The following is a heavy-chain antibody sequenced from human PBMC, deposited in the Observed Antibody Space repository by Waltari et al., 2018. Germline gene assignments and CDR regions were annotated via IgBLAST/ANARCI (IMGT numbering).Heavy chain of an antibody. CDR3: AKDLEGIAAAGRDY. V-gene: IGHV3-30*02. J-gene: IGHJ4*02. D-gene: IGHD6-13*01. CDR2: IRYDGSNK. CDR1: GFTFSSYG. Sequence: QVQLVESGGGVVQPGGSLRLSCAASGFTFSSYGMHWVRQAPGKGLEWVAFIRYDGSNKYYADSVKGRFTISRDNSKNTLYLQMNSLRAEDTAVYYCAKDLEGIAAAGRDYWGQGTLVTVSS.